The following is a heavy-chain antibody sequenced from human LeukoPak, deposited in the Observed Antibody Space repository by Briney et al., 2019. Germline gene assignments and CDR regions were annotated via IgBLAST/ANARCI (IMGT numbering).Heavy chain of an antibody. CDR2: ISYSGST. D-gene: IGHD3-16*01. CDR3: ARHADDPGY. CDR1: GGSISSSRYY. Sequence: SETLSLTCTVSGGSISSSRYYWGWIRQPPGKGLDWIGSISYSGSTYYNSSLKSRLTISVDTSKNQFSLKLSSVTAADTAVYYCARHADDPGYWGQGTLVTVSS. J-gene: IGHJ4*02. V-gene: IGHV4-39*01.